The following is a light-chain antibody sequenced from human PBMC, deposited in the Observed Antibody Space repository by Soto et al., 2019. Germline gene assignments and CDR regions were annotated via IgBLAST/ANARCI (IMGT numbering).Light chain of an antibody. J-gene: IGKJ4*01. V-gene: IGKV1-5*03. CDR3: QQYNSVSLLT. CDR1: QSISSW. Sequence: DIQMTQSHSTLSASVGDRVTITCRASQSISSWLAWYQQKPGKAPKLLIYKASTLESGVPSRFSGSGSGTEFTLTISSLQPDDFATYYCQQYNSVSLLTFGGGNKVEIK. CDR2: KAS.